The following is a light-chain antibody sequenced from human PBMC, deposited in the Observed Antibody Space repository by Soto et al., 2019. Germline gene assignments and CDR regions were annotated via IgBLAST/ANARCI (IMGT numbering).Light chain of an antibody. CDR2: GAS. CDR1: QSVSSK. V-gene: IGKV3-15*01. Sequence: EIVMTQSPATLSVSPGERATLSCRASQSVSSKLAWYQQTPGQAPRLLIYGASTSATGIPARFSGSGSGTEFTLTISSLQPEDFALSYCQQYNTWPPLTFGQGTKVEIK. CDR3: QQYNTWPPLT. J-gene: IGKJ1*01.